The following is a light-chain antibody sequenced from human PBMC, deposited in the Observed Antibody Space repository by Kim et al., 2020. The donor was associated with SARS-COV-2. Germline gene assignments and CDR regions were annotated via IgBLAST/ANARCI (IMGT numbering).Light chain of an antibody. Sequence: SVLTQPPSVSGAPGRRVTISCTGSSSNIGAGYEVHWYQQLPGTAPKLLISRNNRRPSGVPDRFSGSKSGTSASLAITGLQAEDEADYYCQSFDSSLSVVFGGGTQLTVL. CDR2: RNN. V-gene: IGLV1-40*01. CDR1: SSNIGAGYE. CDR3: QSFDSSLSVV. J-gene: IGLJ2*01.